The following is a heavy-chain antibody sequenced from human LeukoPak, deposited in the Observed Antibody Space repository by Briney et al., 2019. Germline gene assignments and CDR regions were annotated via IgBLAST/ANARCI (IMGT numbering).Heavy chain of an antibody. J-gene: IGHJ4*02. D-gene: IGHD1-26*01. CDR1: GFTISSYE. V-gene: IGHV3-48*03. CDR3: VRDKSGCCFDY. Sequence: GGSLRLSCAASGFTISSYEMNWVRQTPGKGLEWISYIHSSGSTIYYADSVKGRFTISRDNAKNSLYLQMNSLRAEDTAVYYCVRDKSGCCFDYWGQGTLVTVSS. CDR2: IHSSGSTI.